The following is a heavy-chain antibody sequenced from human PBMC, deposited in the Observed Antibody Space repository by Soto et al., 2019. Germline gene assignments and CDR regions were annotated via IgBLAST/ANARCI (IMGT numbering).Heavy chain of an antibody. J-gene: IGHJ6*02. CDR2: ISSSSSYI. V-gene: IGHV3-21*01. Sequence: EVQLVESGGGLVKPGGSLRLSCAASGFTFSSYSMNWVRQAPGKGLEWVSSISSSSSYIYYADSVKGRFTISRDNAKNSLYLQMNSLRAEDTALYCCARDLIVVAPADSPGFDSMDAWGQGTKVTVSS. CDR1: GFTFSSYS. CDR3: ARDLIVVAPADSPGFDSMDA. D-gene: IGHD2-2*01.